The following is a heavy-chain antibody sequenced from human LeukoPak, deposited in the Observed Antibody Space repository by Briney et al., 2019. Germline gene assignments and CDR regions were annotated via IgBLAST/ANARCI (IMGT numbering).Heavy chain of an antibody. CDR3: AKMGVPYYYDSSGALDY. Sequence: GGSLRLSCAASGFTFDDYAMHWVRQAPGKGLEWVSGISWNSGSIVYADSVKGRFTISRDNAKNSLYLQMNSLRAEDTALYYCAKMGVPYYYDSSGALDYWGQGTLVTVSS. V-gene: IGHV3-9*01. D-gene: IGHD3-22*01. J-gene: IGHJ4*02. CDR1: GFTFDDYA. CDR2: ISWNSGSI.